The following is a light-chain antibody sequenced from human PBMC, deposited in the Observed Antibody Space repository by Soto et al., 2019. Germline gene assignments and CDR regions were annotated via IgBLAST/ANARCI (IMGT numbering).Light chain of an antibody. V-gene: IGKV2-28*01. CDR2: AAS. Sequence: DIVMTQSPLSLPVTPGEPSSISCSSSHSLLHSNGYNYLDWYLQKPGQSPQLLIYAASSLQSGVPSRFSGSGSGTDFTLTIISLQPEDSATYSCQQSHSTPITFGQGTRLEIK. CDR3: QQSHSTPIT. J-gene: IGKJ5*01. CDR1: HSLLHSNGYNY.